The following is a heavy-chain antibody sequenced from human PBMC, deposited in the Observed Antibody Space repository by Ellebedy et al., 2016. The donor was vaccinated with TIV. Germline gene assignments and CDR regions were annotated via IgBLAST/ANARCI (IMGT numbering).Heavy chain of an antibody. D-gene: IGHD3-10*01. CDR1: GFTFSSYA. J-gene: IGHJ6*02. CDR3: AKGLMVRGSHNYYYYGMDV. CDR2: ISGSGGST. Sequence: GESLKISCAASGFTFSSYAMSWVRQAPGKGLEWVSAISGSGGSTYYADSVKGRFTISRDNSKNTLYLQMNSLRAEDTAVYYCAKGLMVRGSHNYYYYGMDVWGQGTTVTVSS. V-gene: IGHV3-23*01.